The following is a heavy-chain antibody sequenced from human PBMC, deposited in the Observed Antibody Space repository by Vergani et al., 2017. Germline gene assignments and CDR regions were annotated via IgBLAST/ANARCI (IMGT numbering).Heavy chain of an antibody. Sequence: QVQLVQSGAEVKKPGASVKVSCKASGYTFTSYYMHWVRQAPGQGLEWMGIINPSGGSTSYAQKFQGRVTMTRDTSTSTVYMELSSLRSEDTAVYYCARDRTPGGDGYNFDYWGQGTLVTVSS. CDR3: ARDRTPGGDGYNFDY. J-gene: IGHJ4*02. D-gene: IGHD5-24*01. CDR2: INPSGGST. V-gene: IGHV1-46*01. CDR1: GYTFTSYY.